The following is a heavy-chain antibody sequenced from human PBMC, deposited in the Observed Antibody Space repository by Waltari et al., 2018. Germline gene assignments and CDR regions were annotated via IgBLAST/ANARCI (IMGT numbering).Heavy chain of an antibody. Sequence: QVQLQQWGAGLLKPSETLSLTCAVYGGSFSDYYWTWIRQPPGKGLEWIGEINHTGSTNYNPSLKSRVTISVDTSKNQFSLKLNSVTAADTAVYYCARGHFGITLIVVIRSWFDPWGQGTLVTVSS. CDR1: GGSFSDYY. D-gene: IGHD3-22*01. V-gene: IGHV4-34*01. CDR3: ARGHFGITLIVVIRSWFDP. CDR2: INHTGST. J-gene: IGHJ5*02.